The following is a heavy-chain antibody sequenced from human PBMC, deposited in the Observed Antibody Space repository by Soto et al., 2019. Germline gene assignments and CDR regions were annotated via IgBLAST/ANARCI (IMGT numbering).Heavy chain of an antibody. V-gene: IGHV4-61*03. Sequence: KTSETLSLTCIVSGDSVTSGSCYWTWLRQPPGKGLEWIGYISYTGRTKYNPSLQSRVTISVDTSKNDFSLNLSSVTAADTAVYFCAREWGLLPYYVMNVWGHGTAVTVSS. CDR3: AREWGLLPYYVMNV. D-gene: IGHD7-27*01. CDR1: GDSVTSGSCY. CDR2: ISYTGRT. J-gene: IGHJ6*02.